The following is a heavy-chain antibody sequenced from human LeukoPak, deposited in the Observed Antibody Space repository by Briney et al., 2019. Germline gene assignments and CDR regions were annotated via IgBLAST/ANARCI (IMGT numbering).Heavy chain of an antibody. D-gene: IGHD6-19*01. Sequence: PGGSLRLSCAASGFTFSSYSMNWVRQAPGKGLEWVSYISSSSSTIYYADSVKGRFTISRDNSKNTLYLQMNSLRAEDTAVYYCARDQYSSGWFDGLFDYWGQGTLVTVSS. CDR3: ARDQYSSGWFDGLFDY. V-gene: IGHV3-48*01. J-gene: IGHJ4*02. CDR2: ISSSSSTI. CDR1: GFTFSSYS.